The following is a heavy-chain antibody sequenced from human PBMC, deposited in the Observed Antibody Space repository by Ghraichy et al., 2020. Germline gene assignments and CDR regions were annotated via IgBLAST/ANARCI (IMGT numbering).Heavy chain of an antibody. CDR3: ARVRKELLWFGEPPHNWFDP. D-gene: IGHD3-10*01. CDR2: ISSSSSTI. V-gene: IGHV3-48*02. CDR1: GFTFSSYS. J-gene: IGHJ5*02. Sequence: SCAASGFTFSSYSMNWVRQAPGKGLEWVSYISSSSSTIYYADSVKGRFTISRDNAKNSLYLQMNSLRDEDTAVYYCARVRKELLWFGEPPHNWFDPWGQGTLVTVSS.